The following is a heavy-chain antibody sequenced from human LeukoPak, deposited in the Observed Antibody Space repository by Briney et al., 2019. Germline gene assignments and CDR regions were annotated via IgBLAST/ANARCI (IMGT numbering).Heavy chain of an antibody. CDR3: ARPIAGSSWSYYFDY. D-gene: IGHD6-13*01. CDR1: GYSFTTYW. V-gene: IGHV5-51*01. J-gene: IGHJ4*02. Sequence: GESLKISCKGSGYSFTTYWIGWVRQMPGKGLKWMGIIYPGDSDTRYSPSFQGQVTISADKSISTAYLQWSSLKASDTAMYYCARPIAGSSWSYYFDYWGQGTLVTVSS. CDR2: IYPGDSDT.